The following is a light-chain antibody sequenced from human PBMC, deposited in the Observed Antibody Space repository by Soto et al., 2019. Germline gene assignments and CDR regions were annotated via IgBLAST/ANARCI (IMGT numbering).Light chain of an antibody. CDR1: QSVGST. Sequence: EIVMTQSPATLSVSPGERATLSCRASQSVGSTLSWYQQKPGQAPRLLIYVASTRATGIPARFSGSGSGTEFTFSISSLQFEDFAIYFCQQDNNWPPDRTFGQGTKVEIK. V-gene: IGKV3-15*01. J-gene: IGKJ1*01. CDR3: QQDNNWPPDRT. CDR2: VAS.